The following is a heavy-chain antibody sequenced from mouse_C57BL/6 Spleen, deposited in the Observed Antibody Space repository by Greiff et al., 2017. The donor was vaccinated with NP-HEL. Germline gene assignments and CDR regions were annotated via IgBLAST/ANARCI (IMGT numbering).Heavy chain of an antibody. CDR1: GYTFTSYW. CDR2: IYPGSGST. Sequence: QVQLQQSGAELVKPGASVKMSCKASGYTFTSYWITWVKQRPGQGLEWIGDIYPGSGSTNYNEKFKSKATLTVDTSSSTAYMQLSSLTSEDSAVYYGARFPPITTVFDYWGQGTTLTVSS. CDR3: ARFPPITTVFDY. V-gene: IGHV1-55*01. D-gene: IGHD1-1*01. J-gene: IGHJ2*01.